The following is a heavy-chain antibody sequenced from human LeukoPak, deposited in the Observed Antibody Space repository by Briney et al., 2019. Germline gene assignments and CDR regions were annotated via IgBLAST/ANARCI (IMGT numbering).Heavy chain of an antibody. D-gene: IGHD4-17*01. CDR3: AREGGNGDYVAYYFDY. J-gene: IGHJ4*02. V-gene: IGHV4-4*07. CDR2: IHTSGST. Sequence: SETLSLTCTVSGGSISSYYWSWIRQPAGKGLEWIGRIHTSGSTNYNPSLKSRVTISVDTSKNQFSLKLSSVTAADTAVYYCAREGGNGDYVAYYFDYWGQGTLVTVSS. CDR1: GGSISSYY.